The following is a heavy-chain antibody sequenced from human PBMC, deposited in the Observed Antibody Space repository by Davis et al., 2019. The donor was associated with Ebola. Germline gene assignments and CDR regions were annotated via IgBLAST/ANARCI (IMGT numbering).Heavy chain of an antibody. CDR3: VRDTYYYYNTMDV. CDR1: GFTFSSYG. J-gene: IGHJ6*04. Sequence: GGSLRLSCAASGFTFSSYGMHWVRQAPGKGLAWVAVIWYDGGTKYYADSVKGRFTISRDNSKNTLYLQMNSLRAEDTAVYYCVRDTYYYYNTMDVWGKGTTVTVSS. CDR2: IWYDGGTK. V-gene: IGHV3-33*01.